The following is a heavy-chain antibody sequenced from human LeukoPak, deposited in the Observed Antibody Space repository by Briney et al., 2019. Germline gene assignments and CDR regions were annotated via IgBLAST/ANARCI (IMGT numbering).Heavy chain of an antibody. CDR2: ISSSGSTI. CDR3: ARDQVNQYGDYDRPL. Sequence: GGSLRLSCAASGFTFSSYEMNWVRQAPGKGLEWVSYISSSGSTIYYADSVKGRFTISRDNAKNSLYLQMNSLRAEDTAVYYCARDQVNQYGDYDRPLWGQGTPVTVSS. J-gene: IGHJ4*02. V-gene: IGHV3-48*03. CDR1: GFTFSSYE. D-gene: IGHD4-17*01.